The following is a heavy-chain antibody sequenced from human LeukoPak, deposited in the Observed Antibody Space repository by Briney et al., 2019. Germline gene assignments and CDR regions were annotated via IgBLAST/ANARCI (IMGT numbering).Heavy chain of an antibody. J-gene: IGHJ4*02. D-gene: IGHD3-16*02. CDR2: MNPNSGNT. Sequence: ASVKVSCKASGYTFTSYDINWVRQATGQGLEWMGWMNPNSGNTGYARKFQGRVTITRNTSISTAYMELSSLRSEDTAVYYCAREISGYVWGSYRYYFDYWGQGTLVTVSS. CDR3: AREISGYVWGSYRYYFDY. V-gene: IGHV1-8*03. CDR1: GYTFTSYD.